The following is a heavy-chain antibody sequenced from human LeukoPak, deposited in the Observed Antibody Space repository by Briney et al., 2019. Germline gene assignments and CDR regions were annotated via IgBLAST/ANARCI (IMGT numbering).Heavy chain of an antibody. CDR1: GYTFTSYD. CDR2: MNPNSGNT. V-gene: IGHV1-8*01. CDR3: ARGRRRWFDP. Sequence: RRASVKVSCKASGYTFTSYDINWVRQATGQGLEWMGWMNPNSGNTGYAQEFQGRVTMTRNTSISTAYMELSSLRSEDTAVYYCARGRRRWFDPWGQGTLVTVSS. J-gene: IGHJ5*02.